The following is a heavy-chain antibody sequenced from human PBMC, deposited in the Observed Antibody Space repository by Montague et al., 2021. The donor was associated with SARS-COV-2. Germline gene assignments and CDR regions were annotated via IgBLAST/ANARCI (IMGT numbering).Heavy chain of an antibody. CDR3: ARYLVRGGFDP. D-gene: IGHD3-10*01. Sequence: SETLSLTCTVSGDSITTYYWSWIRQPPGKGLEWTGYIYYTAGAKYNPSLRSRATISLDTSKNQFSLNLSSVTAADTAVYFCARYLVRGGFDPWGQGTLVTVSS. CDR1: GDSITTYY. V-gene: IGHV4-59*01. J-gene: IGHJ5*02. CDR2: IYYTAGA.